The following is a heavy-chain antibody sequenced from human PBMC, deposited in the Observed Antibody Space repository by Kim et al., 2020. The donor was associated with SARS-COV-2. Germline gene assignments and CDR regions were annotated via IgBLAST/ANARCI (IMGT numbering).Heavy chain of an antibody. J-gene: IGHJ4*02. CDR3: ARDGVAAGLYFDS. V-gene: IGHV3-7*03. D-gene: IGHD6-13*01. CDR2: INQDGSEK. CDR1: GFTFSSHW. Sequence: GGSLRLSCAASGFTFSSHWMSWVRQAPGNGLEWVANINQDGSEKHYVDSVKGRFTISRDNAKNSLYVQMNSLRAEDMAVYYCARDGVAAGLYFDSWGQGTLVSVSS.